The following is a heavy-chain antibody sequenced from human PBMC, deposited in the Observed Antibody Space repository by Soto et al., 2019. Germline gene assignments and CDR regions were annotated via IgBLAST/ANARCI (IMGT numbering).Heavy chain of an antibody. J-gene: IGHJ4*02. CDR1: GGTFSSYA. V-gene: IGHV1-69*01. CDR3: ARDPGGYSYGYFPY. Sequence: QVQLVQSGAEVKKPGSSVQVSCKASGGTFSSYAISWVRQAPGQGLEWMGGIIPIFGTANYAQKFQGRVTITADESTSTAYMELSSLRSEDTAVYYCARDPGGYSYGYFPYWGQGTLVTVSS. CDR2: IIPIFGTA. D-gene: IGHD5-18*01.